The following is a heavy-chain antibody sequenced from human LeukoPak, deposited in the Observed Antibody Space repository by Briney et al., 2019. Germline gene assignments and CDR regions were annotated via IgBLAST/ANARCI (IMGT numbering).Heavy chain of an antibody. J-gene: IGHJ4*02. CDR2: IYHSGST. Sequence: PSETLSLTCTVSGYSISSGYYWGWIRQPPGKGLEWIGSIYHSGSTYYNPSLKSRVTISVDTSKNQFSLKLSSVTAADTAVYYCARFSAVTYFDYWGQGTLVTVSS. V-gene: IGHV4-38-2*02. CDR1: GYSISSGYY. D-gene: IGHD2/OR15-2a*01. CDR3: ARFSAVTYFDY.